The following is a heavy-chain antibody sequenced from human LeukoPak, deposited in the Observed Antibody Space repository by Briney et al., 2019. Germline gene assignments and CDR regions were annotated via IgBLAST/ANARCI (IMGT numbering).Heavy chain of an antibody. J-gene: IGHJ4*02. Sequence: KASQTLSLTCAISGDTVSSNTAAYNWLRLSPSRGLEWLGRTYYRSTWLNDYAPSVRGRITVSPDTSKNQFSLQLHSVTPEDTAVYYCARDRLGMGYWGQGTPVTVSS. V-gene: IGHV6-1*01. CDR1: GDTVSSNTAA. CDR3: ARDRLGMGY. CDR2: TYYRSTWLN. D-gene: IGHD7-27*01.